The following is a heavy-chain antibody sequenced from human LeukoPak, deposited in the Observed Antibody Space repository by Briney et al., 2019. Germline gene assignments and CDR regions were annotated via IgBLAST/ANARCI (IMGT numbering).Heavy chain of an antibody. CDR1: GFTFSNYG. J-gene: IGHJ1*01. Sequence: GGSLRLSCAASGFTFSNYGMHWVRQAPGKGLEWVAYISYDGSYKYYADSVKGRFTISRDNSKNTLYLQMNSLRAEDTAVYYCAKYGDYSEYFQHWGQGTLVTVSS. D-gene: IGHD4-17*01. CDR3: AKYGDYSEYFQH. CDR2: ISYDGSYK. V-gene: IGHV3-30*18.